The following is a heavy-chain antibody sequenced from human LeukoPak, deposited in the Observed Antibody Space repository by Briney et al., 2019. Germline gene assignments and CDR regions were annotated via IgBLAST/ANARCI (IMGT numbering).Heavy chain of an antibody. V-gene: IGHV4-59*01. CDR3: ARNLRDGSGMHYYYYMDV. CDR2: IYYTGST. Sequence: PSETLSLTCTVSGGSISTYYWSWIRQPPGKGLEWIGYIYYTGSTSYNPSLKSRVTMSLDASKNQFSLELNSVTPADTAVYYCARNLRDGSGMHYYYYMDVWGKGTTVTISS. CDR1: GGSISTYY. D-gene: IGHD3-10*01. J-gene: IGHJ6*03.